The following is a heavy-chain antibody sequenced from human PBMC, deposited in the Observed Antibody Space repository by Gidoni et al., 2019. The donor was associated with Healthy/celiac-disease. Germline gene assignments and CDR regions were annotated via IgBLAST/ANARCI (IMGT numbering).Heavy chain of an antibody. CDR1: GCTYSSYW. V-gene: IGHV3-74*01. J-gene: IGHJ4*02. CDR3: AREYRGYGGADHFDY. Sequence: EVQRVESGGGLVQPGGSRRRACAAAGCTYSSYWMHWFRQAPGKGLVCVSRINSDGSSTSYADSVKGRFTISRDNAKNTLYLQMNSLRAEDTAVYYCAREYRGYGGADHFDYWGQGTLVTVSS. CDR2: INSDGSST. D-gene: IGHD4-17*01.